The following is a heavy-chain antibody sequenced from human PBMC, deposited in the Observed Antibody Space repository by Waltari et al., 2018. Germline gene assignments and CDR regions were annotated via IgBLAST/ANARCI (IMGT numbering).Heavy chain of an antibody. D-gene: IGHD1-7*01. Sequence: QVTLKESGPALVKPTQTFTLTCTFSGFSLSTSGMRVSWIRPPPGKGMEWLARIDWDDDKFYSTSLKTRHTIANDTSKNQVVLTMTNSDPLDTATYYCARMRGWNYFYYYGGQETLVTVSS. CDR3: ARMRGWNYFYYY. CDR2: IDWDDDK. V-gene: IGHV2-70*04. CDR1: GFSLSTSGMR. J-gene: IGHJ4*02.